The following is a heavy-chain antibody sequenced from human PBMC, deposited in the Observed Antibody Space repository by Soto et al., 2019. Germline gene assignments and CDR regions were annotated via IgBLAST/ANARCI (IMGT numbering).Heavy chain of an antibody. CDR3: AREVVVVPAATEYNWFYP. CDR2: TYYRSKWYN. D-gene: IGHD2-2*01. V-gene: IGHV6-1*01. CDR1: GDSVSSNSAA. J-gene: IGHJ5*02. Sequence: HSQTLSLTCAISGDSVSSNSAAWNWIRQSPSRGLEWLGRTYYRSKWYNDYAVSVKSRITINPDTSKNQFSLQLNSVTPEDTAVYYCAREVVVVPAATEYNWFYPWGQGTLVTVSS.